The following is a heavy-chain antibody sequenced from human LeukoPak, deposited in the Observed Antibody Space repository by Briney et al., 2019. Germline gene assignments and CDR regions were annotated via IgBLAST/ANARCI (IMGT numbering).Heavy chain of an antibody. CDR3: ASFGIGWSNSY. CDR1: GFTFSSHW. D-gene: IGHD6-19*01. Sequence: GVSLRLSCAASGFTFSSHWMHWVRQVPGKGLVWVSRISDDGRTTIYADSVRGRFAISRDNAKNTLFLQLNSLRAEDTAVYYCASFGIGWSNSYWGQGTLVTVSS. CDR2: ISDDGRTT. J-gene: IGHJ4*02. V-gene: IGHV3-74*01.